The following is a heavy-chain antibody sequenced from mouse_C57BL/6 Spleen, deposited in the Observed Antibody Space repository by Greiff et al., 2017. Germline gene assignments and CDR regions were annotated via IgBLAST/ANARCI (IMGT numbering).Heavy chain of an antibody. J-gene: IGHJ3*01. CDR3: ARGYYGSSPFAY. V-gene: IGHV1-52*01. Sequence: QVQLQQPGAELVRPGSSVKLSCKASGYTFTSYWMHWVKQRPIQGLEWIGNIDPSDSETHYNQKFKDKATLTVDKSSSTAYMQLGNLTSEDSAVYYCARGYYGSSPFAYWGQGTLVTVSA. CDR2: IDPSDSET. CDR1: GYTFTSYW. D-gene: IGHD1-1*01.